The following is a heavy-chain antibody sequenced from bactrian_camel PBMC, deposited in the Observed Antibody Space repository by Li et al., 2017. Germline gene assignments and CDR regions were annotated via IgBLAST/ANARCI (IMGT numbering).Heavy chain of an antibody. CDR1: GITFSRHD. Sequence: HVQLVESGGGLVQPGESLRLSCVASGITFSRHDMSWVRQAPGKGLEWVSSIYMVGTYTYYADSVKGRFTISRDNTKNTVYLQMNSLKSEDMAMYYCTKETEWVGYHEFAVHWGQGTQVTVS. CDR3: TKETEWVGYHEFAVH. V-gene: IGHV3-2*01. CDR2: IYMVGTYT. J-gene: IGHJ4*01. D-gene: IGHD5*01.